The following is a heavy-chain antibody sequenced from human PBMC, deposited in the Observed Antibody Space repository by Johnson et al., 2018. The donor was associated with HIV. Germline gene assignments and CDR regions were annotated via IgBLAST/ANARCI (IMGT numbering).Heavy chain of an antibody. D-gene: IGHD6-6*01. CDR1: GFTFSSYA. CDR2: ISYDGSNK. V-gene: IGHV3-30*04. J-gene: IGHJ3*02. CDR3: ARDPLTAARWGPMNGGAFDI. Sequence: QVQLVESGGGVVQPGRSLRLSCAASGFTFSSYAMHWVRQAPGKGLEWVAVISYDGSNKYYADSVKGRFTISRANSKNTLYLQMNSLGAEDTAVYYCARDPLTAARWGPMNGGAFDIWGQGTMVTVSS.